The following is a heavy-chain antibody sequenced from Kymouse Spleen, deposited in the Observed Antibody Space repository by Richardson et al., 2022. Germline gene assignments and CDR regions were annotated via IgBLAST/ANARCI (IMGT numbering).Heavy chain of an antibody. Sequence: EVQLVESGGGLVQPGRSLRLSCAASGFTFDDYAMHWVRQAPGKGLEWVSGISWNSGSIGYADSVKGRFTISRDNAKNSLYLQMNSLRAEDTALYYCAKDMGYSSSSFFDYWGQGTLVTVSS. CDR2: ISWNSGSI. CDR1: GFTFDDYA. D-gene: IGHD6-6*01. V-gene: IGHV3-9*01. J-gene: IGHJ4*02. CDR3: AKDMGYSSSSFFDY.